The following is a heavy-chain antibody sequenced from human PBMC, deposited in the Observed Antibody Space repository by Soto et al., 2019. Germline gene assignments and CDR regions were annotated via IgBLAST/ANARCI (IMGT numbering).Heavy chain of an antibody. D-gene: IGHD3-10*01. Sequence: LSCAASGFTFSSLAMNSVRQAPGKGLEWVSFISSTSSTKNYADSVKGRFTISRDNAKNSLYLQMSSLRDEDTAVYYCARRITMVRGPYYYYGLDVWGQGTTVNV. J-gene: IGHJ6*02. V-gene: IGHV3-48*02. CDR3: ARRITMVRGPYYYYGLDV. CDR1: GFTFSSLA. CDR2: ISSTSSTK.